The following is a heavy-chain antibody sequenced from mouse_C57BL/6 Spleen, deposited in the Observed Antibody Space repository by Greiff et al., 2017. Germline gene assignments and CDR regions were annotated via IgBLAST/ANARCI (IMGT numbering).Heavy chain of an antibody. Sequence: EVQLQQSGAELVRPGASVKLSCTASGFNIKDDYMHWVKQRPEQGLEWIGWIDPENGDTEYASKFQGKATITADTSSNTAYLQLSSLKSEDTAVYYCSIYYGSYMDYWGQGTSVTVSS. CDR3: SIYYGSYMDY. CDR1: GFNIKDDY. V-gene: IGHV14-4*01. CDR2: IDPENGDT. D-gene: IGHD2-2*01. J-gene: IGHJ4*01.